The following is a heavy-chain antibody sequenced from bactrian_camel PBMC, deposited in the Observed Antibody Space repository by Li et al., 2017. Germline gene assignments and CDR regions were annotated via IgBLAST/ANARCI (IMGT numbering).Heavy chain of an antibody. CDR3: VRSSALPGWDY. V-gene: IGHV3S40*01. J-gene: IGHJ4*01. Sequence: DVQLVESGGGLVQPGGSLRLSCAASGFTFSSYGMIWVRQAPGKGLEWVSSITSDGSSTYSTDSVKGRFTISRDNAKNTVYLQMNSLKPEDAAVYYCVRSSALPGWDYWGQGTQVTVS. D-gene: IGHD1*01. CDR2: ITSDGSST. CDR1: GFTFSSYG.